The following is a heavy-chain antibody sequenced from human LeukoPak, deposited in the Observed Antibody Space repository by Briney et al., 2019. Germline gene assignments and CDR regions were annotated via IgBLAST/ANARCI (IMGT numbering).Heavy chain of an antibody. J-gene: IGHJ3*02. Sequence: GSSVKVSCKASGGTFTSYAISWVRQAPGQGLEWMGRIIPIFGTANYAQKFQGRVTITTDESTSTAYMALSSLSSEDTAVYYCARDREGVVVTAKGAFDIWGQGTMVTVSS. V-gene: IGHV1-69*05. CDR1: GGTFTSYA. D-gene: IGHD2-21*02. CDR3: ARDREGVVVTAKGAFDI. CDR2: IIPIFGTA.